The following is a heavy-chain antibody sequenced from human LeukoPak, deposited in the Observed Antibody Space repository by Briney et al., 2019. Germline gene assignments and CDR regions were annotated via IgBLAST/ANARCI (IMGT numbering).Heavy chain of an antibody. CDR1: GFTFDDYA. V-gene: IGHV3-9*01. Sequence: GRSLRLSCVASGFTFDDYAMHWVRQAPGKGLEWVAGISWNSGSIFYADSVKGRFTTSRDNSKNTLYLQMNSLRAEDTAVYYCAREFGRPSHWGFDYWGQGTLVTVSS. J-gene: IGHJ4*02. D-gene: IGHD7-27*01. CDR3: AREFGRPSHWGFDY. CDR2: ISWNSGSI.